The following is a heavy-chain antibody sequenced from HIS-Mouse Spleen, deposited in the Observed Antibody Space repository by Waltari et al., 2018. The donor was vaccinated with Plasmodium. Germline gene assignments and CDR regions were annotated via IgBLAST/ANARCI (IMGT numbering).Heavy chain of an antibody. J-gene: IGHJ5*02. D-gene: IGHD6-13*01. CDR2: IYHSGST. CDR3: ARGVGYSSSWYWFDP. CDR1: GYSISSGYY. V-gene: IGHV4-38-2*02. Sequence: QVQLQESGPGLVKPSETLSLTCTVSGYSISSGYYWGWLRQPPGKGREWIGSIYHSGSTYYNPSLKSRVTISVDTSKNQFSLKLSSVTAADTAVYYCARGVGYSSSWYWFDPWGQGTLVTVSS.